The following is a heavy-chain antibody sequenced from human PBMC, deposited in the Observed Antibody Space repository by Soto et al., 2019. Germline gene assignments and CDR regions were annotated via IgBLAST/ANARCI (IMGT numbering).Heavy chain of an antibody. CDR1: GFTVSSNY. J-gene: IGHJ6*02. CDR3: ARYLGFPYYYYGMDV. CDR2: IYSGGST. Sequence: GGSLRLSCAASGFTVSSNYMSWVRQAPGKGLEWVSVIYSGGSTYYADSVKGRFTISRDNSKNTLYLQMNSLRAEDTAVYYCARYLGFPYYYYGMDVWGQGTTVTVSS. V-gene: IGHV3-66*01. D-gene: IGHD3-10*01.